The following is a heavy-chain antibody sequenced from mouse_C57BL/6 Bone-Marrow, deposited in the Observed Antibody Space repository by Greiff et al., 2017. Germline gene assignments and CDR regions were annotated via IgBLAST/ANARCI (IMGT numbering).Heavy chain of an antibody. J-gene: IGHJ1*03. Sequence: VKLMESGAELVMPGASVKLSCKASGYTFTSYWMHWVKQRPGQGLEWIGEIDPSDSYTNYNQKFKGKSTLTVDKSSSTAYMQLSSLTSEDSAVYYCASSYYDYDEYFDVWGTGTTVTVSS. V-gene: IGHV1-69*01. CDR1: GYTFTSYW. CDR2: IDPSDSYT. D-gene: IGHD2-4*01. CDR3: ASSYYDYDEYFDV.